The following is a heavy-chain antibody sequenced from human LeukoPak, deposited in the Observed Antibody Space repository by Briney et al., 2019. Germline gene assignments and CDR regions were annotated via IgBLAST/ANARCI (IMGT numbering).Heavy chain of an antibody. J-gene: IGHJ4*02. CDR3: ARQLVAPGFDF. CDR1: GYIFIHYW. V-gene: IGHV5-51*01. D-gene: IGHD2-21*01. CDR2: MFPGDSST. Sequence: GESLQISCKCSGYIFIHYWIGWVRQTPGRGLEWMGIMFPGDSSTRYSPSFQGQVTFSADTSKTTAYLEWTSLKASDTARYFCARQLVAPGFDFWGQGTQVTVSS.